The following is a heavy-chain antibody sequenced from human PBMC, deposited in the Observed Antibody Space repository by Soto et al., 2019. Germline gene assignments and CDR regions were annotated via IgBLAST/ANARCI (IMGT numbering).Heavy chain of an antibody. V-gene: IGHV4-59*08. CDR3: ARRGSVFRSVDTAMVTGPHYYYYMDV. CDR1: GGSISSYY. CDR2: IYYSGST. D-gene: IGHD5-18*01. J-gene: IGHJ6*03. Sequence: SETLSLTCTVSGGSISSYYWSWIRQPPGKGLEWIGYIYYSGSTNYNPSLKSRVTISVDTSKNQFSLKLSSVTAADTAVYYCARRGSVFRSVDTAMVTGPHYYYYMDVWGKGTTVT.